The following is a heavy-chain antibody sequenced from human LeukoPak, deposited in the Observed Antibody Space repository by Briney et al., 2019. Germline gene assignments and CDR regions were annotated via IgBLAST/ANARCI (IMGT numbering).Heavy chain of an antibody. J-gene: IGHJ6*02. CDR2: IYSAGGT. D-gene: IGHD3-3*01. CDR3: ARFLGRITISGVVPYGMDV. Sequence: GGSLRLSCAASGFTVSSNYMTWVRQAPGKGLEWVSLIYSAGGTYYTDSVKGRFTISRHSSKNTLYLQMNSLRGEDTAVYYCARFLGRITISGVVPYGMDVWGQGTLVTVSS. V-gene: IGHV3-53*04. CDR1: GFTVSSNY.